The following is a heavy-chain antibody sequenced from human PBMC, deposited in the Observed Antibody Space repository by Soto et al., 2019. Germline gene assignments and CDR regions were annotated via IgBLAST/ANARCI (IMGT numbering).Heavy chain of an antibody. J-gene: IGHJ6*02. CDR2: IYYSGST. CDR3: ARPAAASYYYFAMDV. D-gene: IGHD6-25*01. Sequence: PSETLSLTCTVSGGSISSSGYYWGWIRQPPGKGLEWIGSIYYSGSTYYNPSLKSRVTISVDTSKNQFSLKVNSVTAADTAVYYCARPAAASYYYFAMDVWGQGTTATVS. V-gene: IGHV4-39*01. CDR1: GGSISSSGYY.